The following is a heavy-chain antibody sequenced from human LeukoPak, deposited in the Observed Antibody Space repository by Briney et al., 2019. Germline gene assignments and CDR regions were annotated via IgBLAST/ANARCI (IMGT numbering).Heavy chain of an antibody. CDR2: IIPIFGTA. D-gene: IGHD6-19*01. J-gene: IGHJ4*02. V-gene: IGHV1-69*01. CDR1: GGTFSSYA. Sequence: SVKVSCKASGGTFSSYAISWVRQAPGQGLEWMGGIIPIFGTANYAQKFQGRVTITADESTCTAYMELSSLRSEDTAVYYCARDFGGWYYFDYWGQGTLVTVSS. CDR3: ARDFGGWYYFDY.